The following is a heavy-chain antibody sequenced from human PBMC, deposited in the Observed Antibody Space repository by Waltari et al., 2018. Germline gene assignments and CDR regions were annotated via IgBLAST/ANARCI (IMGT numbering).Heavy chain of an antibody. V-gene: IGHV3-23*04. CDR1: GFTFSNYA. D-gene: IGHD3-22*01. CDR2: IRGSGGST. J-gene: IGHJ1*01. Sequence: EVQLVQSGAEVKKPGESLKISCKGSGFTFSNYAMNWVRQAPGKGLEWVSAIRGSGGSTDYADSVKGRFTISRDNSKNTLYLQMNSLRGEDTAVYYCAKERLGGSGYPPAEYFHHWGQGTLVTVSS. CDR3: AKERLGGSGYPPAEYFHH.